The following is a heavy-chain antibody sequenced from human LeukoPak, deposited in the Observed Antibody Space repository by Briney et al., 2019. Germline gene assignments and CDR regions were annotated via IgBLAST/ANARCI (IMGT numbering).Heavy chain of an antibody. CDR2: INAGSGDA. D-gene: IGHD3-16*01. CDR3: ARKMQGEQHPFDY. CDR1: GYTFTTYP. Sequence: ASVKVSCKTSGYTFTTYPIHWVRQAPGQRLEWMGWINAGSGDAKYSQNFQGRVTINRDTSASTAYMELSSLTSEDTAVYYCARKMQGEQHPFDYWGQGALVTVSS. V-gene: IGHV1-3*01. J-gene: IGHJ4*02.